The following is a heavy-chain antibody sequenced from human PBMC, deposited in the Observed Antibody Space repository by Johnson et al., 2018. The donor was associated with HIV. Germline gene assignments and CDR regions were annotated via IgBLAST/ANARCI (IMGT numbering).Heavy chain of an antibody. CDR1: GFTFNNYG. D-gene: IGHD6-6*01. CDR2: ISYDGKNK. Sequence: QVQLVESGGGLIQPGGSLRLSCAASGFTFNNYGMHWVRQAPGKGLEWVAVISYDGKNKYFGDSVKGRFTISRDNAKNSLYLQMNSLRAEDTAVYYCARCDSSSPLRAFDIWGQGTMVTVSS. CDR3: ARCDSSSPLRAFDI. V-gene: IGHV3-30*03. J-gene: IGHJ3*02.